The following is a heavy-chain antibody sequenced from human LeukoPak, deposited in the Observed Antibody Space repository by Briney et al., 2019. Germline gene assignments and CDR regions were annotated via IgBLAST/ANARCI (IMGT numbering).Heavy chain of an antibody. D-gene: IGHD3-22*01. CDR3: ARAKRYYYDSSGIRVDAFDI. CDR2: MNPNSGNT. J-gene: IGHJ3*02. Sequence: ASVKVSCKASGYTFTSYGISWVRQAPGQGLEWMGWMNPNSGNTGYAQKFQGRVTITRNTSISTAYMELSSLRSEDTAVYYCARAKRYYYDSSGIRVDAFDIWGQGTMVTVSS. CDR1: GYTFTSYG. V-gene: IGHV1-8*03.